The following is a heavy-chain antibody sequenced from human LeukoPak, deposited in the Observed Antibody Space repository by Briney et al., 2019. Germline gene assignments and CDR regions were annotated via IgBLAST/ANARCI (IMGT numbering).Heavy chain of an antibody. V-gene: IGHV3-7*01. Sequence: GGSLRLSCVVSGFTFSSYWMSWVRQAPGKGLEWVANIKEDGSVKSYVDSVKGRFTISRDNAKNSLYLQMNSLTAEDTAVYYCARVGNWNDRGDYWGRGTLVTVSS. CDR2: IKEDGSVK. J-gene: IGHJ4*02. CDR1: GFTFSSYW. CDR3: ARVGNWNDRGDY. D-gene: IGHD1-1*01.